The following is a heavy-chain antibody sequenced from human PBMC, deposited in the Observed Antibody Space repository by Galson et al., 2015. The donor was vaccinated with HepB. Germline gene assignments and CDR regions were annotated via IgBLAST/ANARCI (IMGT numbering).Heavy chain of an antibody. D-gene: IGHD2-15*01. J-gene: IGHJ4*02. CDR2: IWYDGSNK. CDR1: GFTFSSYG. CDR3: AKSQMVAATLDFDY. V-gene: IGHV3-33*06. Sequence: SLRLSCAASGFTFSSYGMHWVRQAPGKGLEWVAVIWYDGSNKYYADSVKGRFTISRDNSKNTLYLQMNSLRAEDTAVYYCAKSQMVAATLDFDYWGQGTLVTVSS.